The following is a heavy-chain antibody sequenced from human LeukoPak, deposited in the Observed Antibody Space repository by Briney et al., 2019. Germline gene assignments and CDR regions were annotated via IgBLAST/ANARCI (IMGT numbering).Heavy chain of an antibody. CDR2: EDGGP. CDR1: GYTRTELT. J-gene: IGHJ4*02. V-gene: IGHV1-24*01. CDR3: VSIDLDS. Sequence: SVKDSCKVTGYTRTELTIQWLRQAPGKGLEWMGGEDGGPIYAQKFQGRVTMTEDTSTDTAYMDVSSLRSEDTAVYYCVSIDLDSWGQGTLVTVSS. D-gene: IGHD3-16*02.